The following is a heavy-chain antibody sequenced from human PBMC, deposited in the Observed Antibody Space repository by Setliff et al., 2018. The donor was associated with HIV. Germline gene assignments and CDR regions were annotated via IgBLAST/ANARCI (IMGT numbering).Heavy chain of an antibody. CDR2: IHPNRGGT. CDR1: GYTFRDYF. J-gene: IGHJ4*02. V-gene: IGHV1-2*02. CDR3: ARVFGVRQAFDN. Sequence: CKASGYTFRDYFIHWVRQAPGQGLEWMGWIHPNRGGTNYAQKFQGRVTMTRDTSITTAYMELSRLSSDDTAVYYCARVFGVRQAFDNWGQGTLVTVSS. D-gene: IGHD3-10*02.